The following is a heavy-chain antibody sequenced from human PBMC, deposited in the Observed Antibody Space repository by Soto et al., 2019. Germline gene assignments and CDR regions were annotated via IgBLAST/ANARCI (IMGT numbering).Heavy chain of an antibody. Sequence: QVQLVESGGGLVKPGGSLRLSCAASGFTFSDYYMSWIRQAPGKGLEWVSYISSGSIIYYADSVKGRFTISRDNAKNSLYLQMNSLRPEDTAVYYCARDCNSSRQSLLLPLVPTFGYWGQGTLVTVSS. CDR2: ISSGSII. J-gene: IGHJ4*02. CDR1: GFTFSDYY. V-gene: IGHV3-11*01. D-gene: IGHD2-2*01. CDR3: ARDCNSSRQSLLLPLVPTFGY.